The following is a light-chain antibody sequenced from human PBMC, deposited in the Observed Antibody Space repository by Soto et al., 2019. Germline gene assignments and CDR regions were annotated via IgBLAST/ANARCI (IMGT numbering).Light chain of an antibody. J-gene: IGKJ4*01. CDR3: QQYGSSPRT. V-gene: IGKV3-20*01. CDR2: GAS. Sequence: EIVLTQSPGTLSLSPGERATLSCIASQSVSSSYLAWYQQKPGQAPRLLIYGASSRATGIPDRFSGSGSGTDFTLTISRLETEDFAVYYCQQYGSSPRTFGGGTKVEIK. CDR1: QSVSSSY.